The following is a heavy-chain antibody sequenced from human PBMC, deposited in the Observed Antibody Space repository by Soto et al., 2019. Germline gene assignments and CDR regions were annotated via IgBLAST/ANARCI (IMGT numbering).Heavy chain of an antibody. CDR3: QAEDGIRCLCTVSAFLLNRSSDL. V-gene: IGHV3-23*01. J-gene: IGHJ2*01. Sequence: GKGLEWVSGISGSGVSTYYADCVKGRFTISRDNSKNTLYLQMNSLRAEDTALFFFQAEDGIRCLCTVSAFLLNRSSDL. D-gene: IGHD3-3*01. CDR2: ISGSGVST.